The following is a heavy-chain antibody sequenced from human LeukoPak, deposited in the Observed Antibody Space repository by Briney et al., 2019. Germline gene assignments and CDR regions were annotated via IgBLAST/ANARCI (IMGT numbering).Heavy chain of an antibody. CDR2: FDPEDGET. V-gene: IGHV1-24*01. D-gene: IGHD3-3*01. Sequence: ASVKVSCKVSGYTLTELSMHWVRQAPGKGLEWMGGFDPEDGETIYAQKFQGRVTMTEDTYTDTAYMELSSLRSEDTDVYYCATGWAYPLTIFGDADYWGQGTLVTVSS. CDR3: ATGWAYPLTIFGDADY. J-gene: IGHJ4*02. CDR1: GYTLTELS.